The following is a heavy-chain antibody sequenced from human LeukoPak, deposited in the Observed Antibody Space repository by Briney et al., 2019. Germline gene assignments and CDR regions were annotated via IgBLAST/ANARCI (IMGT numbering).Heavy chain of an antibody. V-gene: IGHV3-9*01. CDR3: AREHTMDYDFWSGYYTVYYFDY. D-gene: IGHD3-3*01. CDR1: GFTFDDYA. Sequence: GRSLRLSCAASGFTFDDYAMHWVRQAPGKGLEWVSGISWNSGSIGYADSVKGRFTISRDNAKNSLYLQMNSLRAEDTAVYYCAREHTMDYDFWSGYYTVYYFDYWGQGTLVTVSS. J-gene: IGHJ4*02. CDR2: ISWNSGSI.